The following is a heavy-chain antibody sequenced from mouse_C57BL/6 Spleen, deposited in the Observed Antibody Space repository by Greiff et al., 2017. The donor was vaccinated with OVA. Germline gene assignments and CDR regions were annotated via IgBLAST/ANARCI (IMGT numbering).Heavy chain of an antibody. Sequence: QVQLQQSGAELVRPGTSVKMSCKASGYTFTNYWIGWAKQRPGHGLEWIGDIYPGGGYTNYNEKFKGKATLTADKSSSTAYMQISSLTSEDSAISYCARWGGNVTRDFDVWGTGTTVTVSS. V-gene: IGHV1-63*01. D-gene: IGHD2-13*01. CDR2: IYPGGGYT. J-gene: IGHJ1*03. CDR3: ARWGGNVTRDFDV. CDR1: GYTFTNYW.